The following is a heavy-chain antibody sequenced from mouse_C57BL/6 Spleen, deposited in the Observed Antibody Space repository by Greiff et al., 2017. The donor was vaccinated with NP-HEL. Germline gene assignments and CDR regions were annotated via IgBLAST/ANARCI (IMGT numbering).Heavy chain of an antibody. CDR1: GYTFTSYW. CDR3: ARDAVFDY. V-gene: IGHV1-7*01. CDR2: INPSSGYT. Sequence: QVQLKESGADLAKPGASVKLSCKASGYTFTSYWMHWVKQRPGQGLEWIGYINPSSGYTKYNQKFKDKATLTADNSSSTAYMQLSSLTYEDSAVYYCARDAVFDYWGQGTTLTVS. J-gene: IGHJ2*01.